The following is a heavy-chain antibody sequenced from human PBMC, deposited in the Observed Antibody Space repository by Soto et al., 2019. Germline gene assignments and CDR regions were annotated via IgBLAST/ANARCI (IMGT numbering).Heavy chain of an antibody. CDR2: IWYDGSNK. Sequence: QVQLVESGGGVVQPGRSLRLSCAASGFTFSSYGMHWVRQAPGKGLEWVAVIWYDGSNKYYADSVKGRFTISRDNSKNTLYLQMNILRAEDTAVDYCARDMWSSGWRTTSLYYYYGMDVWGQGTTVTVSS. CDR3: ARDMWSSGWRTTSLYYYYGMDV. D-gene: IGHD6-19*01. J-gene: IGHJ6*02. CDR1: GFTFSSYG. V-gene: IGHV3-33*01.